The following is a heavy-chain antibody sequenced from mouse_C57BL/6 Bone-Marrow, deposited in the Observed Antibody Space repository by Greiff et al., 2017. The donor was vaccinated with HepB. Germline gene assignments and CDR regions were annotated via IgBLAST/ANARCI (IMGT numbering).Heavy chain of an antibody. V-gene: IGHV1-50*01. D-gene: IGHD2-2*01. CDR1: GYTFTSYW. J-gene: IGHJ4*01. CDR3: ARERGYDGGYAMDY. CDR2: IDPSDSYT. Sequence: VQLQQPGAELVKPGASVKLSCKASGYTFTSYWMQWVKQRPGQGLEWIGEIDPSDSYTNYNQKFKGKATLTVDTSSSTAYMQLSSLTSEDSAVYYGARERGYDGGYAMDYWGQGTSVTVSS.